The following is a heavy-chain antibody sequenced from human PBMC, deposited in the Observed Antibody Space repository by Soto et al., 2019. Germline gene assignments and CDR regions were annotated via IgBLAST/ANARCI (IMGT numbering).Heavy chain of an antibody. CDR3: ARGPFRPSAMDV. CDR1: GYTFTNYG. V-gene: IGHV1-18*01. Sequence: ASVKVSCKTSGYTFTNYGISWVRQAPGQGLEWMGWISAHTGNTNYAQKFQGRVTITVDDATRTVYMEVRDLTSEATAIYYCARGPFRPSAMDVWGQGTTVTVSS. D-gene: IGHD3-10*01. CDR2: ISAHTGNT. J-gene: IGHJ6*02.